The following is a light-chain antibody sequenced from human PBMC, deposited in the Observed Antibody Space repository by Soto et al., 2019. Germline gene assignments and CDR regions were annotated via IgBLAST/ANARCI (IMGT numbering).Light chain of an antibody. J-gene: IGLJ1*01. Sequence: QSALTQPPSASGSPGQSVTISCTGTSSDVGGYNYVSWYQQHPGKAPKLVIYEVSKRPSGVPDRFSGSKSVNTASLTVSGLQAEDEADYYCSSYAGSNNFDVFGTGTKVTVL. V-gene: IGLV2-8*01. CDR2: EVS. CDR1: SSDVGGYNY. CDR3: SSYAGSNNFDV.